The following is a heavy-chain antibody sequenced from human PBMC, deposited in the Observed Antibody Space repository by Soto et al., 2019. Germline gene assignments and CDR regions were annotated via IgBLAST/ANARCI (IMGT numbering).Heavy chain of an antibody. J-gene: IGHJ4*02. D-gene: IGHD3-22*01. CDR3: ARGPAYYDSGPLYY. Sequence: KSSETLSLTCTVSGGSISSYYWSWIRQPAGKGLEWIGRIYTSGSTNYNPSLKSRVTMSVDTSKNQFSLKLSSVTAADTAVYYCARGPAYYDSGPLYYWGQGTLVTVSS. CDR2: IYTSGST. CDR1: GGSISSYY. V-gene: IGHV4-4*07.